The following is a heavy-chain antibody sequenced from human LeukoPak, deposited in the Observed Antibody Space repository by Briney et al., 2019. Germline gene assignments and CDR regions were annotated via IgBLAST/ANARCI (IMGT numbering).Heavy chain of an antibody. D-gene: IGHD1-26*01. J-gene: IGHJ6*02. CDR1: GFTFSTYA. CDR2: ISDSGANK. Sequence: GGSLRLSCAASGFTFSTYAMTWVRQAPGKGLEWVSLISDSGANKHYADSVKGRFTISRDNSKNTVSLQMNSLRAEDTAVYYCAKDVQVGGGGMEVWGQGTPVTVSS. CDR3: AKDVQVGGGGMEV. V-gene: IGHV3-23*01.